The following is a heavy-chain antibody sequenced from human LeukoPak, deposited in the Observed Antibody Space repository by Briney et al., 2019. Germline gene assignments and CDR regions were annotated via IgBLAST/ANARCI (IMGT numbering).Heavy chain of an antibody. D-gene: IGHD3-22*01. Sequence: GASVKVSCKASGGTFISYAISWVRQAPGQGLEWMGGIIPIFGTANYAQKFQGRVTITADESTSTAYMELSSLRSEDTAVYYCARSFYYDSSGYIYYYYYYYMDVWGKGTTVTVSS. J-gene: IGHJ6*03. CDR3: ARSFYYDSSGYIYYYYYYYMDV. CDR2: IIPIFGTA. V-gene: IGHV1-69*13. CDR1: GGTFISYA.